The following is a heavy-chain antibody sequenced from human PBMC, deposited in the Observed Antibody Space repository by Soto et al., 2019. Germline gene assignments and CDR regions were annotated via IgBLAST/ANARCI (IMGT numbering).Heavy chain of an antibody. CDR2: IKQDGSEK. Sequence: GGSLRLSCAAPGFTFSSYWMSWVRQAPGKGLEWVANIKQDGSEKYYVDSVKGRFTISRDNAKNTLYLQMNSLRAEDTAVYYCARVDCGSPICYSFEHWGQGTGVTVSS. V-gene: IGHV3-7*01. J-gene: IGHJ4*02. D-gene: IGHD2-2*01. CDR3: ARVDCGSPICYSFEH. CDR1: GFTFSSYW.